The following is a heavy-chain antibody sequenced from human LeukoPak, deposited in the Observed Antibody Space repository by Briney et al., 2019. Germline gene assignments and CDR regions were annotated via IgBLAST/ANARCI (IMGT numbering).Heavy chain of an antibody. J-gene: IGHJ4*02. D-gene: IGHD3-16*01. CDR1: GFTFSGYW. Sequence: GGSLRLSCAASGFTFSGYWMSWVRQAPGRGLEWLANIKSDGSEKYYVDSGKGRFTISRDNAKNSLYLQMNSLRPEDTAVYYCARMSRYGLDYWGQGTLVTVSS. CDR3: ARMSRYGLDY. V-gene: IGHV3-7*04. CDR2: IKSDGSEK.